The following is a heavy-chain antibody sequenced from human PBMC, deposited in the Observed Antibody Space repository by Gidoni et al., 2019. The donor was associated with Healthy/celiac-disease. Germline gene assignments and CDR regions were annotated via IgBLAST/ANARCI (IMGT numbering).Heavy chain of an antibody. CDR1: GYTFTSYY. D-gene: IGHD1-26*01. V-gene: IGHV1-46*01. CDR3: ARGQSESLGNAVGATFLFDY. CDR2: INPSGGST. Sequence: QVQLVQSGAEVKKPGASVTVSCKASGYTFTSYYMHWVRQAPGQGLEWMGIINPSGGSTSYAQKFQGRVTMTRDTSTSTVYMELSSLRSEDTAVYYCARGQSESLGNAVGATFLFDYWGQGTLVTVSS. J-gene: IGHJ4*02.